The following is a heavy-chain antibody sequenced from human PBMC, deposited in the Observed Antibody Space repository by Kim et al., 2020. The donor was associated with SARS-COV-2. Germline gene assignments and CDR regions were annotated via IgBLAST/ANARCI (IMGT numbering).Heavy chain of an antibody. Sequence: KGRFTSSRDNAKNSLYLQMNSLRAEDTAVYYCARVGRYSGDDDYYYYGMDVWGQGTTVTVSS. CDR3: ARVGRYSGDDDYYYYGMDV. J-gene: IGHJ6*02. D-gene: IGHD5-12*01. V-gene: IGHV3-11*06.